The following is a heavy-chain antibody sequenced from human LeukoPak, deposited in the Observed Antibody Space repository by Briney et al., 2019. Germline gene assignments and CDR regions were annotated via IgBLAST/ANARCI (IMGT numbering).Heavy chain of an antibody. CDR3: ARGQYSPDY. J-gene: IGHJ4*02. V-gene: IGHV3-33*07. CDR1: GFTLSSYG. Sequence: GGSLRLSCAASGFTLSSYGMYWVRQAPGKGLEWVALIRYDGSNKYYTDSVKGRFTISRDNSKNTLYLQMNSLRAEDTAVYYCARGQYSPDYWGQGTLVTVSS. D-gene: IGHD2-15*01. CDR2: IRYDGSNK.